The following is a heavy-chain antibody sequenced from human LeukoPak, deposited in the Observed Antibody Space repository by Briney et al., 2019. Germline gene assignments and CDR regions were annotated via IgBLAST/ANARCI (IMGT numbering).Heavy chain of an antibody. CDR1: GGTFSSYA. V-gene: IGHV1-69*13. CDR2: IIPIFGTT. D-gene: IGHD2-2*01. Sequence: ASVKVSCKASGGTFSSYAISWVRQAPGQGLEWMGGIIPIFGTTNYAQKFQGRVTITADESTSTAYMELSSLRSEDTGVYYCASQEDIVVVPAAIDYYYYYMDVWGKGTTVTVSS. CDR3: ASQEDIVVVPAAIDYYYYYMDV. J-gene: IGHJ6*03.